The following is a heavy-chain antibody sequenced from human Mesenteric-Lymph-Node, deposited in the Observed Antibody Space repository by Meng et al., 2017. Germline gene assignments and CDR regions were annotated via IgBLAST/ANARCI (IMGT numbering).Heavy chain of an antibody. CDR3: GGTVSFYYYYGMDV. J-gene: IGHJ6*02. V-gene: IGHV3-30*14. Sequence: GESLKISCEVSGFTFSRYAMHWVRQAPGKGLEWVAVISYDGSNKYYADSVKGRFTISRDNSKNTLFLQMNSLGTEDTAVYYCGGTVSFYYYYGMDVWGQGTTVTVSS. D-gene: IGHD4-11*01. CDR2: ISYDGSNK. CDR1: GFTFSRYA.